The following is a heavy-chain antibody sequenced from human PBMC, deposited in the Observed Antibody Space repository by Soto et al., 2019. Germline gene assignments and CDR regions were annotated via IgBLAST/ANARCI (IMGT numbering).Heavy chain of an antibody. CDR1: GGTFSSYT. CDR3: ARDLKPRYCTNGVCYSTDYYYYMDV. J-gene: IGHJ6*03. D-gene: IGHD2-8*01. V-gene: IGHV1-69*04. CDR2: IIPILGIA. Sequence: GASVKVSCKASGGTFSSYTISWVRQAPGQGLEWMGRIIPILGIANYAQKFQGRVTITADKSTSTAYMELSSLRSEDTAVYYCARDLKPRYCTNGVCYSTDYYYYMDVWGKGTTVTVSS.